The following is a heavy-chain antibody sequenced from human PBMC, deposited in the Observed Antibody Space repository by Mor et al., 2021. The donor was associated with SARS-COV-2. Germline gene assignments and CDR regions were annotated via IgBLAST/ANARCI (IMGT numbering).Heavy chain of an antibody. Sequence: APGKGLEWVAVISYDGSNKYYADSVKGRFTISRDNSKNTLYLQMNSLRAEDTAVYYCATPDYWGQGTLVTVSS. CDR2: ISYDGSNK. J-gene: IGHJ4*02. V-gene: IGHV3-30*03. CDR3: ATPDY.